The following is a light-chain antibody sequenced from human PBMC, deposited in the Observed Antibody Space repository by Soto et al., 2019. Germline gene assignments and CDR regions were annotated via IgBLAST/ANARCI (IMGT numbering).Light chain of an antibody. CDR1: QSVSDK. Sequence: EIVLTQSPGTLSLSPGERATLSCRASQSVSDKLAWYQQKPGQAPRLLIYDASRRATGIPDRFSGSGSGTDFTLTISRLEPEDFAVYYCQQYGSSPPWTFGQGTKVDIK. J-gene: IGKJ1*01. CDR2: DAS. CDR3: QQYGSSPPWT. V-gene: IGKV3-20*01.